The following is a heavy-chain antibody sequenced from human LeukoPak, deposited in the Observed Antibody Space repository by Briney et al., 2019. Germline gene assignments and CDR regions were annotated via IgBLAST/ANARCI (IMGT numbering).Heavy chain of an antibody. CDR3: ARGSSSITLRPFDY. J-gene: IGHJ4*02. CDR1: GGSISSGSYY. V-gene: IGHV4-61*01. CDR2: IYYSGST. Sequence: SETLSLTCTVSGGSISSGSYYWSWIRQPPGKGLEWIGYIYYSGSTNYNPSLKSRVTISVDTSKNQFSLKLSSVTAADTAVYYCARGSSSITLRPFDYWGQGTLVTISS. D-gene: IGHD1-14*01.